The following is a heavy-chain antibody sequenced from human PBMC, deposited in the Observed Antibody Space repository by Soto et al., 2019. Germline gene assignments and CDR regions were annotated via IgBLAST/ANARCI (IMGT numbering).Heavy chain of an antibody. CDR3: ARGGGFFDY. Sequence: EVQLVESGGGLVQPGGSLRLSCAASGFTFSSYVINWVRQAPGKGLEWVSYISISSSTRYYADSVRGRFTISRDNAKNSLYLQMNSLRDEDTVVYYCARGGGFFDYRGQGTLVTVSS. V-gene: IGHV3-48*02. CDR2: ISISSSTR. D-gene: IGHD3-10*01. CDR1: GFTFSSYV. J-gene: IGHJ4*02.